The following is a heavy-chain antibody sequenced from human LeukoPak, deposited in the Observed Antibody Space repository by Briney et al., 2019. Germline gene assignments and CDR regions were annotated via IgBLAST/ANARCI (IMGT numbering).Heavy chain of an antibody. CDR2: ITCYGGGT. D-gene: IGHD6-13*01. J-gene: IGHJ4*02. Sequence: GGSLRLSCAACGCIFSHYSIHWVLQPPGRGLEDVSAITCYGGGTFYANSVKCRFTISRDNSKDTLSLHMASLTTEDTSVYYCARETATGITSSWYYDCWGQGTLVTVSS. V-gene: IGHV3-64*01. CDR1: GCIFSHYS. CDR3: ARETATGITSSWYYDC.